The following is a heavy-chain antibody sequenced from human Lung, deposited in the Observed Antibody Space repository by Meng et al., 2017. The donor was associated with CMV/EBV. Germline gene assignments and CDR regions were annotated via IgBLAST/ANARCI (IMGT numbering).Heavy chain of an antibody. Sequence: XVSXKGSGYSFTSYWIGWVRQMPGKGLEWMGIIYPGDSDTRYSPSFQGQVTISADKSISTAYLQWSSLKASDTAMYYCARPGTYSSGWYAYWGQGPLVTSSS. J-gene: IGHJ4*02. CDR3: ARPGTYSSGWYAY. CDR2: IYPGDSDT. CDR1: GYSFTSYW. D-gene: IGHD6-13*01. V-gene: IGHV5-51*01.